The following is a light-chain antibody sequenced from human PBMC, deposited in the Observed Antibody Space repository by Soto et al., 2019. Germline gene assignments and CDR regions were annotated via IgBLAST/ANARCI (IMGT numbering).Light chain of an antibody. V-gene: IGLV2-18*01. CDR1: STDFVSYNR. CDR3: SLYTSENTYV. Sequence: QSALTQPPSVCGSPGQSVTISCTGTSTDFVSYNRVSWYQQTPGTAPKLIIYEASNRPSGVPDRFSGSKSGNTASLTISGLQAADEADYYCSLYTSENTYVFGTGTKLTVL. J-gene: IGLJ1*01. CDR2: EAS.